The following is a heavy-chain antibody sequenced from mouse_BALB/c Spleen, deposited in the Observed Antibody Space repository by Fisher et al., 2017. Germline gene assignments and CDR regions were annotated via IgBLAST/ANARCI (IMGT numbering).Heavy chain of an antibody. D-gene: IGHD1-1*02. CDR3: ARHRGLSWYFDV. V-gene: IGHV5-6-5*01. J-gene: IGHJ1*01. Sequence: RFTISRDNARNILYLQMSSLRSEDTAMYYCARHRGLSWYFDVWGAGTTVTVSS.